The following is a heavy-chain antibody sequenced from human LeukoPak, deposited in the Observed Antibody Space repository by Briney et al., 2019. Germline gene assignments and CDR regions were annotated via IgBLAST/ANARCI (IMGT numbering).Heavy chain of an antibody. V-gene: IGHV4-59*01. D-gene: IGHD6-19*01. CDR3: ARGWDGIAVAGSFDY. CDR2: IYYSGST. J-gene: IGHJ4*02. CDR1: GGSTTTYY. Sequence: PSETLSLTCTVSGGSTTTYYWSWLRQPPGKGLEWIGDIYYSGSTNYNPSLTSRVTISVDTYKNQFSLMLISVTAADTAVYYCARGWDGIAVAGSFDYWGQGTLVTVSS.